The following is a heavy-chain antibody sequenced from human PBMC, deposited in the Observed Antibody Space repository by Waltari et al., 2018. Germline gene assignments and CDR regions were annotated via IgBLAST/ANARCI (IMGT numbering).Heavy chain of an antibody. Sequence: QVQLQESGPGLVKPSETLSLTCAVSGYSISSGYYWGWIRQPPGKGLEWIGSIYHSGSTYYNPSLKSRVTIAVDTSKNQFSLKLSSVTAADTAVYYCARLRYSSSCMDYWGQGTLVTVSS. CDR3: ARLRYSSSCMDY. J-gene: IGHJ4*02. CDR1: GYSISSGYY. CDR2: IYHSGST. D-gene: IGHD6-13*01. V-gene: IGHV4-38-2*01.